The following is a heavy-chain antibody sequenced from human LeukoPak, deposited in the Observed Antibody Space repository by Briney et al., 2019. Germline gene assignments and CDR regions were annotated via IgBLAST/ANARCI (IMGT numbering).Heavy chain of an antibody. D-gene: IGHD6-19*01. CDR1: GYTFTGYY. J-gene: IGHJ2*01. CDR3: ARDSGDAVAVNWYFDL. Sequence: ASVKVSCKASGYTFTGYYMHWVRQAHGQGLEWMGRINPNSGGTNYAQKFQGRVTMTRDTSISTAYMELSRLSSDDTAVYYCARDSGDAVAVNWYFDLWGRGTLVTVSS. V-gene: IGHV1-2*06. CDR2: INPNSGGT.